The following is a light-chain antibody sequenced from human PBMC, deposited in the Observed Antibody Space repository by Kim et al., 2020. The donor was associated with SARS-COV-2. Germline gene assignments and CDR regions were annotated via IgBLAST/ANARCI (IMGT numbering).Light chain of an antibody. Sequence: DIQMTQSPSSLSASVGDRITITYRASQGISNYLAWVQQKPGKAPKSVIYAVSSFAKWGPIKVQRPASGTDFTLTISSLQPEDFATYYCQQYMTYPYSFGQGTKVDIK. CDR3: QQYMTYPYS. V-gene: IGKV1-16*01. CDR1: QGISNY. CDR2: AVS. J-gene: IGKJ2*03.